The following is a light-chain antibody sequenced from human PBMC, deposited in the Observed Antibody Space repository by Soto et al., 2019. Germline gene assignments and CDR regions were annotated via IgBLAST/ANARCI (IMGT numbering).Light chain of an antibody. Sequence: QSVLTQPASVSGSTGESITISCTGTSSDVGNYNFVSWYQQHPGEAPKLMIYDVSSRPSGVSNRFSGSKSGNTASLTISGLQAEDEADYYCSSYTTSSTVLFRGGIKLTVL. J-gene: IGLJ2*01. CDR1: SSDVGNYNF. CDR2: DVS. V-gene: IGLV2-14*01. CDR3: SSYTTSSTVL.